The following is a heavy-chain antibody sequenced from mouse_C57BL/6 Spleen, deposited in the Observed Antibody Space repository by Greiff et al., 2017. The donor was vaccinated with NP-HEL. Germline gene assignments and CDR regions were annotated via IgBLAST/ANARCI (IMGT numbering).Heavy chain of an antibody. CDR2: IDPSDSYT. CDR1: GYTFTSYW. J-gene: IGHJ3*01. V-gene: IGHV1-59*01. Sequence: VQLQQPGAELVRPGTSVKLSCKASGYTFTSYWMHWVKQRPGQGLEWIGVIDPSDSYTNYDQKFKGKATLTVDTSSSTAYMQLSSLTSEDSAVYYCATPYDYDSPWFAYWGQGTLVTVSA. CDR3: ATPYDYDSPWFAY. D-gene: IGHD2-4*01.